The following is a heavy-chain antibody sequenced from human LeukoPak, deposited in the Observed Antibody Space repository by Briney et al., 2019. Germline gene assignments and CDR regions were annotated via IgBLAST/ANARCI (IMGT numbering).Heavy chain of an antibody. CDR1: GFTFSSYA. V-gene: IGHV3-23*01. CDR3: AKVVAGMGSSDYYYYYGMDV. D-gene: IGHD6-19*01. CDR2: ISGSGGST. J-gene: IGHJ6*02. Sequence: GGSLRLSCAASGFTFSSYAMSWVRQAPGKGLEWVSAISGSGGSTYCADSVKGRFTISRDNSKNTLYLQVNSLRAEDTAVYYCAKVVAGMGSSDYYYYYGMDVWGQGTTVTVSS.